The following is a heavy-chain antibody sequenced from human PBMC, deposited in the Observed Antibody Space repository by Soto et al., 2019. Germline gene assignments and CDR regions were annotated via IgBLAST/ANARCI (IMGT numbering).Heavy chain of an antibody. J-gene: IGHJ4*02. V-gene: IGHV5-51*01. CDR2: IYPGDSDT. CDR1: GYTFTSYW. Sequence: PGESLKISCKGSGYTFTSYWIAWVRQMPGKGLEWMGVIYPGDSDTRYSPSFQGQVSISADKSISTAYLQWSSLKASDTAMYYCARQDGSALYYFDYWGQGTLVTVSS. D-gene: IGHD6-19*01. CDR3: ARQDGSALYYFDY.